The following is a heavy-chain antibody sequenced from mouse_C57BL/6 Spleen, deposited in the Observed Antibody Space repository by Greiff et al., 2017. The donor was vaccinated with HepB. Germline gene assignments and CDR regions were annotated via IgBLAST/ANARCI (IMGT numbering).Heavy chain of an antibody. J-gene: IGHJ1*03. CDR1: GFTFSSYG. CDR3: ASHSSGGSSPWYFDV. D-gene: IGHD1-1*01. Sequence: DVHLVESGGDLVKPGGSLKLSCAASGFTFSSYGMSWVRQTPDKRLEWVATISSGGSYNYYPDSVKGRFTISRDNAKNTLYLQMSNLKSEDTAMYYSASHSSGGSSPWYFDVWGTATTVTVSS. CDR2: ISSGGSYN. V-gene: IGHV5-6*01.